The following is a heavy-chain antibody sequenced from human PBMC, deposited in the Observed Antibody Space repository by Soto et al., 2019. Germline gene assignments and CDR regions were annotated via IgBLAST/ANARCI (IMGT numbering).Heavy chain of an antibody. V-gene: IGHV3-53*01. Sequence: EVQLVESGGGLIQPGGSLRLSCAVSGFTVSNNYMSWVRQAPGKGLEGVSVIYSGGYTAYGDSVKGRFTISRDNSKTTHNLKMNTVGADDTGGFYWATQRGGGGYWGQGTLVTVSS. CDR3: ATQRGGGGY. D-gene: IGHD6-25*01. CDR2: IYSGGYT. J-gene: IGHJ4*02. CDR1: GFTVSNNY.